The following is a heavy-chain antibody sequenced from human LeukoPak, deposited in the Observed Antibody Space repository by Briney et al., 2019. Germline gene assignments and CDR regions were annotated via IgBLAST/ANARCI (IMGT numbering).Heavy chain of an antibody. Sequence: PSETLSLTCTVSGGSISSYYWSWIRQPAGKGLEWIGRIYTSGSTNYNPSLKSRVTISVDKSKNQFSLKLSSVTAADTAVYYCARTTYSSSFPYYYYYMDVWGKGTTVTVSS. V-gene: IGHV4-4*07. CDR1: GGSISSYY. D-gene: IGHD6-6*01. CDR3: ARTTYSSSFPYYYYYMDV. J-gene: IGHJ6*03. CDR2: IYTSGST.